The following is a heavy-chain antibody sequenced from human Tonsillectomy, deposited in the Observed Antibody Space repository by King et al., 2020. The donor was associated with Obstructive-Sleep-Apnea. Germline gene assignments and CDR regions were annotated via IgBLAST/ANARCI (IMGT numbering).Heavy chain of an antibody. V-gene: IGHV3-30*04. J-gene: IGHJ4*02. D-gene: IGHD3-10*01. Sequence: VQLVESGGGVVQPGRSLRLSCAASGFTFSSYAMHWVRQAPGKGLEWVAVISYDGNNKYFANSVKGRFTISRDNSKKTRYLQMNSLRVEDMSVYYCARGLWFGESNYLDFWGQGTLVTVSS. CDR1: GFTFSSYA. CDR2: ISYDGNNK. CDR3: ARGLWFGESNYLDF.